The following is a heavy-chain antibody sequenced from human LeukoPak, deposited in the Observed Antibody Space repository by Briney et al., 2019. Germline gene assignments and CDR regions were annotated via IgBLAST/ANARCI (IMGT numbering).Heavy chain of an antibody. CDR3: ARDYSSGWLIRYFDL. Sequence: PGGSLRLSCAASGFTFSSYSMNWVRQAPGKGLEWVSSISSSSSYIYYADSVKGRFTISRDNAKNSLYLQMNSLRAEDTAVYYCARDYSSGWLIRYFDLWGRGTLVTVSS. D-gene: IGHD6-19*01. CDR1: GFTFSSYS. V-gene: IGHV3-21*01. J-gene: IGHJ2*01. CDR2: ISSSSSYI.